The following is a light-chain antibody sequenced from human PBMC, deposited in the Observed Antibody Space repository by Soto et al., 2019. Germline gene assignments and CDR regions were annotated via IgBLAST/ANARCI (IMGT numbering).Light chain of an antibody. J-gene: IGKJ4*01. CDR3: QQSLTTQLT. V-gene: IGKV1-39*01. CDR2: ATS. CDR1: QSITIY. Sequence: DIQMTQSPSSLSASVGDRVTITCRASQSITIYLNWYQQKPGKAPKLLIFATSSLQSGVPSRFSGSGSGTDFTLTICSLQPEDLATYYCQQSLTTQLTFGGGTKVDIK.